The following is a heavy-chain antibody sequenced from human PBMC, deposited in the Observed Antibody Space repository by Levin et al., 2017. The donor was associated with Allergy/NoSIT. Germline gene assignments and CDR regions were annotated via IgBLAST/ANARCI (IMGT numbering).Heavy chain of an antibody. V-gene: IGHV4-61*01. J-gene: IGHJ1*01. CDR3: AAYYRGYGGKGS. CDR2: FSDTGDT. Sequence: NPSETLSLTCSVSGASVSSGTYHWCWIRQPPGKGLEWIGCFSDTGDTNGSPSLNSPVTISIDTSKNQLSLRLRSVTAADTAVYFCAAYYRGYGGKGSWGQGTLVTVSS. D-gene: IGHD4-23*01. CDR1: GASVSSGTYH.